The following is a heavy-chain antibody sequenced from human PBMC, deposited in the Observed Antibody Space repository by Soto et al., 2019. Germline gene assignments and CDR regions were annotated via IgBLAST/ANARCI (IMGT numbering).Heavy chain of an antibody. CDR2: VYYTGST. D-gene: IGHD4-4*01. CDR3: TSRVRSTGLLDY. J-gene: IGHJ4*02. CDR1: GNSISGTSSF. V-gene: IGHV4-39*01. Sequence: PSETLSLTCTVSGNSISGTSSFWAWIRQPPGKNLEWIGSVYYTGSTYYNSSLKSRVSISIDTSKNQFSLSLNSVTAADTAVYYCTSRVRSTGLLDYWGQGALVTVSS.